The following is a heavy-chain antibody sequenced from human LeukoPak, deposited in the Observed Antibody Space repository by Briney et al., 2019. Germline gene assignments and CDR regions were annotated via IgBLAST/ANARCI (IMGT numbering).Heavy chain of an antibody. Sequence: PSETLSLTCTVSGGSISSGSYYWSWIRQPAGKGLEWIGRIYTSGSTNYNPSLKSRVTISVDTSKNQFSLKLSSVTAADTVVYYCAREGYSSSWNYFDYWGQGTLVTVSS. CDR3: AREGYSSSWNYFDY. CDR1: GGSISSGSYY. J-gene: IGHJ4*02. D-gene: IGHD6-13*01. CDR2: IYTSGST. V-gene: IGHV4-61*02.